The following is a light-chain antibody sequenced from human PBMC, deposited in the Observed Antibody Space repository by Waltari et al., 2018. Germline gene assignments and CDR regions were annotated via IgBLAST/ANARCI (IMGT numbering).Light chain of an antibody. CDR2: DVS. CDR1: SSAVGGHNY. Sequence: QSTLTQPASVSGSPGQSITISCTATSSAVGGHNYISWYQQHPGKAPKLVIYDVSSRPSGVSNRFSGSKSGNTASLTIYGLQAEDEADYYCSSYTSSSTRVFGTGTRVTVL. CDR3: SSYTSSSTRV. V-gene: IGLV2-14*03. J-gene: IGLJ1*01.